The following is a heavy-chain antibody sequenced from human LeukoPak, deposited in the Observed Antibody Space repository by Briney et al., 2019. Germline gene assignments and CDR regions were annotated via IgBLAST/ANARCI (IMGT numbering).Heavy chain of an antibody. CDR2: MNPNSGNT. CDR3: ARRKNSYYYDGNNWFDP. CDR1: GYTFTSYD. Sequence: ASVKVSCKASGYTFTSYDINWVRQAPGQGLEWMGWMNPNSGNTGYAQKFQGRVTMTRNTSISTAYMELSSLRSEDTAVYYCARRKNSYYYDGNNWFDPWGQGTLVTVSS. D-gene: IGHD3-22*01. V-gene: IGHV1-8*01. J-gene: IGHJ5*02.